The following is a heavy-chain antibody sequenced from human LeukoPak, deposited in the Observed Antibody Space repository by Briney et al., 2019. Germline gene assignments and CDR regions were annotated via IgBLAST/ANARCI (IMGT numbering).Heavy chain of an antibody. CDR2: ISYDGSNK. J-gene: IGHJ4*02. Sequence: GGSLRLSCAASGFTFSSYAMHWVRQAPGKGLEWVAVISYDGSNKYYADSVKGRFTISRDNSKNTLYLKMNSLRAEDTAVYYCARDSTAIMIGYFDYWGQGTLVTVSS. V-gene: IGHV3-30-3*01. CDR1: GFTFSSYA. CDR3: ARDSTAIMIGYFDY. D-gene: IGHD3-16*01.